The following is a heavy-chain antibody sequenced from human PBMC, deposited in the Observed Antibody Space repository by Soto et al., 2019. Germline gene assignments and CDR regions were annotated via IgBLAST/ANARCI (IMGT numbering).Heavy chain of an antibody. CDR2: INPNTGGT. V-gene: IGHV1-2*02. CDR3: ARQFEYSASFDS. CDR1: GYTFTSYF. J-gene: IGHJ4*02. D-gene: IGHD6-6*01. Sequence: ASVKVSCKASGYTFTSYFLHCIRQAPGQGLEWMGWINPNTGGTNYAQKFQGRVTMTRDTSIRTTYMELSGLRSDDTAVYYCARQFEYSASFDSWGQGALVTVSS.